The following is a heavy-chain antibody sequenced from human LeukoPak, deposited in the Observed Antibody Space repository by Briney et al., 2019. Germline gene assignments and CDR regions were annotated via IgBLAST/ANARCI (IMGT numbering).Heavy chain of an antibody. CDR1: GGSFSDYY. CDR3: ARLGIRYSSGWYRFGPDYYMDV. J-gene: IGHJ6*03. CDR2: INHSGST. Sequence: PSETLSLTCAVYGGSFSDYYWSWIRQPPGKGLEWIGEINHSGSTNYNPSLKSRVTISVDTSKNQFSLKLSSVTAADTAVYYCARLGIRYSSGWYRFGPDYYMDVWGKGTTVTISS. V-gene: IGHV4-34*01. D-gene: IGHD6-19*01.